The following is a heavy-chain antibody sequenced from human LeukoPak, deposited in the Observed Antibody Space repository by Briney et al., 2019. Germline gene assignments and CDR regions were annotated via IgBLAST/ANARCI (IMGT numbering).Heavy chain of an antibody. D-gene: IGHD5-12*01. CDR2: IKQDGSEK. J-gene: IGHJ5*02. Sequence: GGSLRLSCAASGFTFSSYWMSWVRQAPGKGLEWVANIKQDGSEKYYVDSVKGRFTISRDNAKNSLYLQMNSLRAEDTAVYYCARDRGYDYSNWFDPWGQGTLVTVSS. CDR3: ARDRGYDYSNWFDP. V-gene: IGHV3-7*01. CDR1: GFTFSSYW.